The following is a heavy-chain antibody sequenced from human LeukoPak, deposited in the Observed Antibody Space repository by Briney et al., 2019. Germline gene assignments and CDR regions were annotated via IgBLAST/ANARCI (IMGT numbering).Heavy chain of an antibody. CDR3: ARGPWFGESYYMDV. J-gene: IGHJ6*03. CDR2: IYYSGRT. Sequence: SETLSLTCTVSGGSISSYYWSWIRQPPGKGLEWMGYIYYSGRTNYNPSLKSRVTISVDTSKNQFSLKVSSVTAADTAVYYCARGPWFGESYYMDVWGKGTTVTVSS. CDR1: GGSISSYY. V-gene: IGHV4-59*01. D-gene: IGHD3-10*01.